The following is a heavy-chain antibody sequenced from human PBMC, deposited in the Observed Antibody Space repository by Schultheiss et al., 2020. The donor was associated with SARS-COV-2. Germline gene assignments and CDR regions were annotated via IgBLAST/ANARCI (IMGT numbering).Heavy chain of an antibody. J-gene: IGHJ4*02. V-gene: IGHV3-33*01. D-gene: IGHD4-17*01. CDR1: GFTFSSYG. CDR3: TTKYDYGDYGFDY. Sequence: GESLKISCAASGFTFSSYGMHWVRQAPGKGLEWVAVIWYDGSNKYYADSVKGRFTISRDNSKNTLYLQMNSLKTEDTAVYYCTTKYDYGDYGFDYWGQGTLVTVSS. CDR2: IWYDGSNK.